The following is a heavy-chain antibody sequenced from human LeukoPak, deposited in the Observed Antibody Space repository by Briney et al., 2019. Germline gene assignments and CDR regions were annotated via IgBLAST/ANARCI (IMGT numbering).Heavy chain of an antibody. CDR3: ARAPSRRFLEWLLFFYFDY. D-gene: IGHD3-3*01. CDR1: GFTFSSYA. Sequence: GSLRLSCAASGFTFSSYAMHWVRQAPGKGLEWVAVISYDGSNKYYADSVKGRFTISRDNAKNSLYLQMNSLRAEDTAVYYCARAPSRRFLEWLLFFYFDYWGQGTLVTVSS. J-gene: IGHJ4*02. V-gene: IGHV3-30-3*01. CDR2: ISYDGSNK.